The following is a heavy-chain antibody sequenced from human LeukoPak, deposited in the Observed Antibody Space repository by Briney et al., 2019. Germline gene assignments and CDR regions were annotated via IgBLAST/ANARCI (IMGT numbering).Heavy chain of an antibody. CDR3: AKCRGSSWSDYFDY. CDR2: ISDSGGST. D-gene: IGHD6-13*01. V-gene: IGHV3-23*01. Sequence: PGPSLRPSCAVSEFSLSRYAMSWVRKAQGKGLEWSQAISDSGGSTYYADSVKGRFTISRDNSRNTLYLQMNTLRAEDTAVYYCAKCRGSSWSDYFDYWGQGTLVTVSS. CDR1: EFSLSRYA. J-gene: IGHJ4*02.